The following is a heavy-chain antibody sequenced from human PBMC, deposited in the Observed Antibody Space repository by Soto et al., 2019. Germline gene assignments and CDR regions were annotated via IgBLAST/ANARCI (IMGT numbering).Heavy chain of an antibody. V-gene: IGHV1-18*01. Sequence: QVQLVQSGAEVKKPGASVKVSCKASGYTFTSYGISWVRQAPGQGLEWMGWISAYNGNTNYAQKLQGRVTMTTDTSTSTAYMELRRLRSDDTAVYYWARDTGLDYYGSGIWNWFDPWGQGTLVTVSS. D-gene: IGHD3-10*01. CDR3: ARDTGLDYYGSGIWNWFDP. J-gene: IGHJ5*02. CDR1: GYTFTSYG. CDR2: ISAYNGNT.